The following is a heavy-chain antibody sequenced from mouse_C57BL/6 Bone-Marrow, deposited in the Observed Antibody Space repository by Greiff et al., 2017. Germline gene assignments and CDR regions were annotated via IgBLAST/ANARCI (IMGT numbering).Heavy chain of an antibody. D-gene: IGHD3-2*02. CDR3: TAAQAYYLDY. CDR1: GFNIKDDY. Sequence: VQLQQSGAELVRPGASVKLSCTASGFNIKDDYMHWVKQRPEQGLEWIGWIDPENGDTEYASKFQGKATITADPSSNTAYLQLSSLTSEDTAVYYCTAAQAYYLDYWGQGTTLTVSS. CDR2: IDPENGDT. J-gene: IGHJ2*01. V-gene: IGHV14-4*01.